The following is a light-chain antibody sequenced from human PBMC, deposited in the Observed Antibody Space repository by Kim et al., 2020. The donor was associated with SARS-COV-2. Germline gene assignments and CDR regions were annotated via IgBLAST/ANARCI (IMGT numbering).Light chain of an antibody. J-gene: IGLJ3*02. CDR1: SSDVGGYNY. Sequence: GQSITISCTGTSSDVGGYNYVSWYQQHPGKAPKRMIYDVSNRPSGVSNRFSGSKAGNTASLTISGLQAEDEADYYCSSYTSSSTRVFGGGTKLTVL. V-gene: IGLV2-14*03. CDR3: SSYTSSSTRV. CDR2: DVS.